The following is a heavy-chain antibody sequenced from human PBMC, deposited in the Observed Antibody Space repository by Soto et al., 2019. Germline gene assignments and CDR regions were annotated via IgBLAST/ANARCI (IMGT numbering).Heavy chain of an antibody. Sequence: SETLSLTCAVSSGSISSSNWWSWVRQPPGKGLEWIGEIYHSGITNYNPSLKSRVTISVDKPKNQFSLKLNSVTAADTAVYYCATRYCSGGSCYSGYWGQGTLVTV. J-gene: IGHJ4*02. CDR1: SGSISSSNW. CDR3: ATRYCSGGSCYSGY. CDR2: IYHSGIT. D-gene: IGHD2-15*01. V-gene: IGHV4-4*02.